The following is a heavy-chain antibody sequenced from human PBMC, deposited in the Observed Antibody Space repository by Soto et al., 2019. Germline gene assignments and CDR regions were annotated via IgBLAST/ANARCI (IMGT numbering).Heavy chain of an antibody. CDR2: IYYSGST. CDR1: GGSISSYY. CDR3: ARDTAGGDHYYYGMDV. D-gene: IGHD1-26*01. J-gene: IGHJ6*02. V-gene: IGHV4-59*01. Sequence: PSETLSLTCTVSGGSISSYYWSWIRQPPGKGLEWIGYIYYSGSTNYNPSLKIRVTISVDTSKNQFSLKLSSVTAADTAVYYCARDTAGGDHYYYGMDVWGQGTTVTVSS.